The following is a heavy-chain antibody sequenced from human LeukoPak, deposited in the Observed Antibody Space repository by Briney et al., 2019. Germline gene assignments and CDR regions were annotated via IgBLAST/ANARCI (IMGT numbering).Heavy chain of an antibody. CDR3: ARDVRHRYCSSATCYRGWSDP. J-gene: IGHJ5*02. D-gene: IGHD2-2*01. CDR2: IIPFFGTA. Sequence: SVKVSCKASGGTFNSYAISWVRQAPGQGLEWMGGIIPFFGTAIYAQKFQDRVTTTADDSTSTAYMELRSLRSEDTAVYYCARDVRHRYCSSATCYRGWSDPWGQGTLVTVSS. CDR1: GGTFNSYA. V-gene: IGHV1-69*13.